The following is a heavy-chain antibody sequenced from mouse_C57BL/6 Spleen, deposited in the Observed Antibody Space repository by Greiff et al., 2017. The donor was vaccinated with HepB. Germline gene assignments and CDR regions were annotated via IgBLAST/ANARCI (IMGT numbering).Heavy chain of an antibody. V-gene: IGHV1-7*01. CDR2: INPSSGYT. D-gene: IGHD1-1*01. Sequence: VQLQESGAELAKPGASVKLSCKASGYTFTSYWMHWVKQRPGQGLEWIGHINPSSGYTKYNQKFKDKATLTADKSSSTAYMQLSSLTYEDSAVYYCATTVVAKMVYFDYWGQGTTLTVSS. CDR1: GYTFTSYW. CDR3: ATTVVAKMVYFDY. J-gene: IGHJ2*01.